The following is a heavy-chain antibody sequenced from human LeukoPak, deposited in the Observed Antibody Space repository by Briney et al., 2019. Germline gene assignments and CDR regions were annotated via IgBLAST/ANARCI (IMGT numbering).Heavy chain of an antibody. V-gene: IGHV3-21*01. CDR2: ISSSSSYI. D-gene: IGHD6-13*01. CDR3: ATIAAAGILGYFDL. J-gene: IGHJ2*01. Sequence: GGSLRLSCAGSGFTFSSYSMNWVRQAPGKGLEWVSSISSSSSYIYYADSVKGRFTISRDNAKNSLYLQMNSLRAEDTAVYYCATIAAAGILGYFDLWGRGTLVTVSS. CDR1: GFTFSSYS.